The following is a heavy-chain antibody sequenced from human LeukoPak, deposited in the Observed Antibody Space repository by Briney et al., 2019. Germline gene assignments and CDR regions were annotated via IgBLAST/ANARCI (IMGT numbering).Heavy chain of an antibody. CDR3: AAVGYYYYGMDV. V-gene: IGHV4-39*01. J-gene: IGHJ6*02. Sequence: PSQTLSLTCTVSGGSISSSSYYWGWLRQPPGKGLEWIGSIYYSGSTYYNPSLKSRVTISVDTSKNQFSLKLSSVTAADTAVYYCAAVGYYYYGMDVWGQGTTVTVSS. D-gene: IGHD4-23*01. CDR2: IYYSGST. CDR1: GGSISSSSYY.